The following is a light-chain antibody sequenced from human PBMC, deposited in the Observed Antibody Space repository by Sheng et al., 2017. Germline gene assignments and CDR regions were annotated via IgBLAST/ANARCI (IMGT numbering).Light chain of an antibody. J-gene: IGKJ2*01. CDR2: KAS. V-gene: IGKV1-5*03. Sequence: DIQMTQSPSTLSASVGDRVTITCRASQSISSWLAWYQQKPGKAPKLLIYKASSLESGVPSRFSGSGSGTEFTLTISSLQPDDFATYYCQQSGYTFGQGTKLEI. CDR3: QQSGYT. CDR1: QSISSW.